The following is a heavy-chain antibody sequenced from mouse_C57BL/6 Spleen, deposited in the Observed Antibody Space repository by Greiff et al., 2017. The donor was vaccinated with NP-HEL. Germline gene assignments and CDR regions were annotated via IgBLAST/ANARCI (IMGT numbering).Heavy chain of an antibody. CDR2: ISSGSSTI. CDR1: GFTFSDYG. CDR3: ARYYGSSYGFAY. Sequence: EVQVVESGGGLVKPGGSLKLSCAASGFTFSDYGMHWVRQAPEKGLEWVAYISSGSSTIYYADTVKGRFTISRDNAKNTLFLQMTSLRSEDTAMYYCARYYGSSYGFAYWGQGTLVTVSA. D-gene: IGHD1-1*01. J-gene: IGHJ3*01. V-gene: IGHV5-17*01.